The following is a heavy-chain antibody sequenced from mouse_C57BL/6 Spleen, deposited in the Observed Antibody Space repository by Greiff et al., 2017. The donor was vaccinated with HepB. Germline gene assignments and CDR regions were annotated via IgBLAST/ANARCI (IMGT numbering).Heavy chain of an antibody. Sequence: VMLVESGAELVRPGTSVKVSCKASGYAFTNYLIEWVKQRPGQGLEWIGVINPGSGGTNYNEKFKGKATLTADKSSSTAYMQLSSLTSEDSAVYFCARRGVTTVVAHWYFDVWGTGTTVTVSS. J-gene: IGHJ1*03. CDR1: GYAFTNYL. D-gene: IGHD1-1*01. CDR2: INPGSGGT. CDR3: ARRGVTTVVAHWYFDV. V-gene: IGHV1-54*01.